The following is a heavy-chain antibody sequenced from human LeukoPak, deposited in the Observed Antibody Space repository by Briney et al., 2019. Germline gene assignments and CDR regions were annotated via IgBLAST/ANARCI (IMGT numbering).Heavy chain of an antibody. J-gene: IGHJ4*02. CDR2: ISGSGDST. V-gene: IGHV3-23*01. Sequence: GGSLRLYCTASGFTFSTYAMTWVRQAPGKGLEWVSSISGSGDSTYYADSVKGRFTISRDNSKNTLYLQMNSLRADDTALYHCARDSGSYLQPTDYWGQGTLVTVSS. CDR1: GFTFSTYA. CDR3: ARDSGSYLQPTDY. D-gene: IGHD1-26*01.